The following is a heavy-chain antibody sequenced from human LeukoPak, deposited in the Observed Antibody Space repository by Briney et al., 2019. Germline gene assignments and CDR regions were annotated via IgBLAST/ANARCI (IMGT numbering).Heavy chain of an antibody. Sequence: QAGGSLRLSCAASGFTFNIYEMYWVRQAPGKGLEWVSYISSNSSSIYYADSVKGRFTISRDNAKNSLYLQMNSLRAEDTAVYYCARNWYYYGSGADYWGQGTLVTVSS. J-gene: IGHJ4*02. CDR3: ARNWYYYGSGADY. CDR2: ISSNSSSI. D-gene: IGHD3-10*01. V-gene: IGHV3-48*03. CDR1: GFTFNIYE.